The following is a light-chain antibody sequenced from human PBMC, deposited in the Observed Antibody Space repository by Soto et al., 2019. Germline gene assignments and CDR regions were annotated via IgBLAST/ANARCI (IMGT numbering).Light chain of an antibody. Sequence: QSVLTQPPSASGTPGQRVTISCSVSTSNIGGNTVNWYQQFPGTAPKLLMFKNNQRPSGVPDRFSGSKSGTSASLAISGLQSEDEADYYCAAWDNSLNGYVFGIGTKVTVL. V-gene: IGLV1-44*01. CDR2: KNN. J-gene: IGLJ1*01. CDR3: AAWDNSLNGYV. CDR1: TSNIGGNT.